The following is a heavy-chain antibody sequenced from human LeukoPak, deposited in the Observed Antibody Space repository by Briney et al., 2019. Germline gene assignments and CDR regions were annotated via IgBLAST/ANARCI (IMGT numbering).Heavy chain of an antibody. D-gene: IGHD1-26*01. Sequence: SETLSLTCTVSGGSISSYYWSWIRQPPGKGLEWIGYIYYSGSTNYNPSLKSRVTISVDTSKNQFSLKLSPVTAADTAVYYCARDRAHSGSYSNWFDPWGQGTLVTVSS. CDR1: GGSISSYY. CDR2: IYYSGST. V-gene: IGHV4-59*01. J-gene: IGHJ5*02. CDR3: ARDRAHSGSYSNWFDP.